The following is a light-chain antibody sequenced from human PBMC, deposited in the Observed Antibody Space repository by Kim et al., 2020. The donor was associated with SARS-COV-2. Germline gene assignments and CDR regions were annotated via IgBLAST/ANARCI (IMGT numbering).Light chain of an antibody. V-gene: IGKV3-11*01. J-gene: IGKJ4*01. Sequence: EIVLTQSPATLSLSPGERATLSCRASQSVSTNLAWYQQKPGQAPRLLIYDASNRATGIPARFSGSGSGTDFTLTISSLESEDFAVYYCQQRRNWPITFGGGTKVDIK. CDR1: QSVSTN. CDR3: QQRRNWPIT. CDR2: DAS.